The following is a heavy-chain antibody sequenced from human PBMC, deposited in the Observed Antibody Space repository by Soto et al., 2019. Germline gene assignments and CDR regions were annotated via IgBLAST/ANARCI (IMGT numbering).Heavy chain of an antibody. J-gene: IGHJ6*02. Sequence: EVQLLESGGGLVQPGESLTLSCAASGFTFNTYAMTCARRAPGKGLEWVSAISGSGATTYVADSVKGRFTISRDNSKDTPYQQMHSLRAEDTAIYYCAKGRGGPYYYYGLDVWGQGTTVTVSS. CDR1: GFTFNTYA. CDR2: ISGSGATT. V-gene: IGHV3-23*01. CDR3: AKGRGGPYYYYGLDV. D-gene: IGHD1-26*01.